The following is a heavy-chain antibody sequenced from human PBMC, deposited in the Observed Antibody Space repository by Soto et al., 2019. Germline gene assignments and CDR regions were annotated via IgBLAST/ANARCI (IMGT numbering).Heavy chain of an antibody. D-gene: IGHD1-26*01. CDR2: IYYSGTT. CDR3: ASREIQGPIDY. J-gene: IGHJ4*02. CDR1: GYSISSSNW. V-gene: IGHV4-28*01. Sequence: QVQLQESGPGLVKPSDTLSLTCAVSGYSISSSNWWGWIRQPPGKGLEWIGYIYYSGTTYYNPSRKRRVTMSVDTSKNQFALKLTSVTAVDTAVYYCASREIQGPIDYWGQGTLVTVSS.